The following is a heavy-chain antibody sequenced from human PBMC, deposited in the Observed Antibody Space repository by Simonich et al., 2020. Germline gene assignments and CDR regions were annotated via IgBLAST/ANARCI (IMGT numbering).Heavy chain of an antibody. CDR3: ARASRGTWWYYYFDY. Sequence: QVQLVQSGAEVKKPGASVKVSCKASGYPFTSYGISWGRQAPGQGLEWMGGISAYNVNRNYPQKLQGRVTMTTDTSTSTAYMELRSLRSDDTAVYYCARASRGTWWYYYFDYWGQGTLVTVSS. V-gene: IGHV1-18*01. J-gene: IGHJ4*02. CDR1: GYPFTSYG. CDR2: ISAYNVNR. D-gene: IGHD2-15*01.